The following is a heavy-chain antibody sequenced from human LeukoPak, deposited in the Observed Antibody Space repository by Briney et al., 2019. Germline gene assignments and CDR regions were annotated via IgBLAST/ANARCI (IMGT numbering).Heavy chain of an antibody. CDR2: VNTDNTKS. CDR3: ATRRRQYQLLSYGMDV. D-gene: IGHD2-2*01. V-gene: IGHV1-3*04. J-gene: IGHJ6*02. Sequence: ASVKVSCKTSGHIFATHYIHWMRQAPGQRLEWLGRVNTDNTKSEYSQKFQGRVIITRDTSASTAYMEMSGLRSEDTAVYYCATRRRQYQLLSYGMDVWGQGTTVTVSS. CDR1: GHIFATHY.